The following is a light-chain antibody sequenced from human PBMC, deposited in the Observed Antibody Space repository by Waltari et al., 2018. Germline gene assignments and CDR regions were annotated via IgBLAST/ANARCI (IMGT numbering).Light chain of an antibody. Sequence: QLVLTQSPSASASLGASVKPTCTLSSGPSNYAIAWHQQQPEKGPRYLMKLNSDGTHNKGDGIPDRFSGSSSGAERYLTISSLQSEDEADYYCQTWGTGIRVFGGGTKLTVL. CDR1: SGPSNYA. J-gene: IGLJ3*02. CDR2: LNSDGTH. CDR3: QTWGTGIRV. V-gene: IGLV4-69*01.